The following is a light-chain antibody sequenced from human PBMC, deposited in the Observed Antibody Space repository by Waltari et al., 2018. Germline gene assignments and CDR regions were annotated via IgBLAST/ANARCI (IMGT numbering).Light chain of an antibody. CDR1: QSVSSY. V-gene: IGKV3-11*01. Sequence: EIVLTQSPVTLSLSPGARATPSCRASQSVSSYLTWYQQKPGQAPRLLIYDASNRATGIPARFRGSGSGTDFTLTISSLEPEDFAVYYCQQRSNWPPALTFGGGTKVEVK. CDR2: DAS. J-gene: IGKJ4*01. CDR3: QQRSNWPPALT.